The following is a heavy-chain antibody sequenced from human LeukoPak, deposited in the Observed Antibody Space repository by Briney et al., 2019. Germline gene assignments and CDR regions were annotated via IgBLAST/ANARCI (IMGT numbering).Heavy chain of an antibody. V-gene: IGHV4-39*07. CDR2: IYYSGST. Sequence: PSETLSLTCTISGGSISSSSYYWGWIRQPPGKGLEWIGSIYYSGSTYYNPSLKSRVTISVDTSKNQFSLKLSSVTAADTAVYYCAREGRMGGIAAAGYNWFDPWGQGTLVTVSS. CDR1: GGSISSSSYY. CDR3: AREGRMGGIAAAGYNWFDP. J-gene: IGHJ5*02. D-gene: IGHD6-13*01.